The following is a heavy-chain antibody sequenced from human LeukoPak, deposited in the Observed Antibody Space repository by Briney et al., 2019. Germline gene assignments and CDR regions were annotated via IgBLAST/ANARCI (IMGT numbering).Heavy chain of an antibody. D-gene: IGHD2-21*01. Sequence: GGSLRLSCAASGFTFSKYAMHWVRQAPGKGLEWVAVISFDETKKYYADSVKGRFTISRDNSNNTLFLQMNSVKTEDTAVYFCARMKVIKGASLDYWGQGSLVTVSS. CDR1: GFTFSKYA. J-gene: IGHJ4*02. CDR3: ARMKVIKGASLDY. V-gene: IGHV3-30-3*01. CDR2: ISFDETKK.